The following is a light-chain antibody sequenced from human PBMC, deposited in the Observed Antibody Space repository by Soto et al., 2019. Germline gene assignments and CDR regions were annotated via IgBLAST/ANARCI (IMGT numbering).Light chain of an antibody. CDR1: QSISSW. CDR3: QQCNSYPPT. CDR2: KAS. V-gene: IGKV1-5*03. Sequence: DIQMTQSPSTLYASVGDRVTITCRASQSISSWLAWYQQKPGKAPKVLIYKASNLQSGVPARFSGSVSGTDFTLTISSLQPDDFATYYCQQCNSYPPTFGQGTTVDIK. J-gene: IGKJ1*01.